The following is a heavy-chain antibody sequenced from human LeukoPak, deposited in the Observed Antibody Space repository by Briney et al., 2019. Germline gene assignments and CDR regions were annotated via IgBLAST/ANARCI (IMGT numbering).Heavy chain of an antibody. CDR3: ARGGITGTSGGVFDS. V-gene: IGHV4-59*12. CDR1: GGSISSYY. Sequence: SETLSLTCTVSGGSISSYYWSWIRQPPGKGLEWIGYIYNSGTTNYNPSLMSRVTMSLDTSKNQFSLKLSSVTAADTAVYYCARGGITGTSGGVFDSWGRGTLVTVSS. CDR2: IYNSGTT. J-gene: IGHJ4*02. D-gene: IGHD1-7*01.